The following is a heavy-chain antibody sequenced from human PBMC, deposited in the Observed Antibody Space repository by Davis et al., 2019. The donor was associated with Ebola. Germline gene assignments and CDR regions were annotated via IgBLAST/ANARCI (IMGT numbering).Heavy chain of an antibody. V-gene: IGHV1-2*02. D-gene: IGHD6-6*01. J-gene: IGHJ6*03. CDR3: ARGENSIAARPVYYYYYYMDV. CDR1: GYTFTGYY. Sequence: ASVKVSCKASGYTFTGYYMHWVRQAPGKGLEWMGWINPNSGGTNYAQKFQGRVTMTRDTSISTAYMELSRLRSDDTAVYYCARGENSIAARPVYYYYYYMDVWGKGTTVTVSS. CDR2: INPNSGGT.